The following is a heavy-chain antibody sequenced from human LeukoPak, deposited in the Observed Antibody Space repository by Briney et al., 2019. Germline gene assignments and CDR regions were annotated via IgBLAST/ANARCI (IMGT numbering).Heavy chain of an antibody. CDR2: INQDGSDK. J-gene: IGHJ4*02. Sequence: GGSLRLSCAASGFTFRSYWMTWVRQAPGKGLEWVANINQDGSDKYYVYSVKGRFTISRDNAENSLYLQMNSLRVEDTAVYYCTRIYCSGGSCSYFDSWGQGTLVTVSS. CDR1: GFTFRSYW. D-gene: IGHD2-15*01. CDR3: TRIYCSGGSCSYFDS. V-gene: IGHV3-7*01.